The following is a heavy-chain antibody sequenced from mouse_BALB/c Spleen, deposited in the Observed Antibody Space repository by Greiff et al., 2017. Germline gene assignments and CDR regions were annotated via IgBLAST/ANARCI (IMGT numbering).Heavy chain of an antibody. CDR3: ARYNGYAMDY. D-gene: IGHD1-3*01. CDR1: GFTFSDYY. J-gene: IGHJ4*01. CDR2: ISDGGSYT. Sequence: EVKVVESGGGLVKPGGSLKLSCAASGFTFSDYYMYWVRQTPEKRLEWVATISDGGSYTYYPDSVKGRFTISRDNAKNNLYLQMSSLKSEDTAMYYCARYNGYAMDYWGQGTSVTVSS. V-gene: IGHV5-4*02.